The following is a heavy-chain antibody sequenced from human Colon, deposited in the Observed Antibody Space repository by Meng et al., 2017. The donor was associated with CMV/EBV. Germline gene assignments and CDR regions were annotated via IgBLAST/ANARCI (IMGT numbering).Heavy chain of an antibody. J-gene: IGHJ4*02. Sequence: GGSLRLSCAASGFTFSSYSMNWVRQAPGKGLEWVSSISSSSSYIYYADSVKGRFTISRDNAKNSLYLQMNSLRAEDTAVYYCARDLFRGWELPSGYPFDYWGQGTLVTVSS. CDR2: ISSSSSYI. CDR1: GFTFSSYS. CDR3: ARDLFRGWELPSGYPFDY. D-gene: IGHD1-26*01. V-gene: IGHV3-21*01.